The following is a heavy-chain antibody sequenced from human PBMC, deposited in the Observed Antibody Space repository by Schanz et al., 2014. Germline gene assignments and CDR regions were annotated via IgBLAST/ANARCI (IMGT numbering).Heavy chain of an antibody. D-gene: IGHD1-1*01. CDR1: GFTFSSYA. CDR3: AKKVPAYNPFDS. Sequence: EVQLVESGGGLVQPGGSLRLSCTASGFTFSSYALHWVRQAPGKGLEWVSYISGSSRTIYYADSVRGRFTISRDNAENTLYLQMNSLRAEDTAVYFCAKKVPAYNPFDSWGQGTLVTVSS. V-gene: IGHV3-48*01. J-gene: IGHJ4*02. CDR2: ISGSSRTI.